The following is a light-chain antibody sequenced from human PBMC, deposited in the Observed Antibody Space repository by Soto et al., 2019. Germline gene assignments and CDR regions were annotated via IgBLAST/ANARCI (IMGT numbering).Light chain of an antibody. Sequence: QSALTQPPSASGSPGQSVTISCTGTSSDVGGYKYVSWYQQHPGKAPKLMIFEVNKRPSGVPDRFSGSKSGNTASLTVSGLQAEDEADYYCSSYEGINNLGVFGTGTKRTVL. CDR3: SSYEGINNLGV. J-gene: IGLJ1*01. V-gene: IGLV2-8*01. CDR2: EVN. CDR1: SSDVGGYKY.